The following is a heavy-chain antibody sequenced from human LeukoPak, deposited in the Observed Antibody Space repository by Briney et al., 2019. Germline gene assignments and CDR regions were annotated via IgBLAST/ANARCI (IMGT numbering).Heavy chain of an antibody. J-gene: IGHJ3*02. CDR3: ARNYYPGAVADAFDI. Sequence: GGSLRLSCAASGFTFSSYSMNWVRQAPGKGLEWVSYISSSSSTIYYADSVKGRFTISRDNVKNSLYLQMNSLRAEDTAVYYCARNYYPGAVADAFDIWGQGTMVTVSS. CDR2: ISSSSSTI. CDR1: GFTFSSYS. D-gene: IGHD6-19*01. V-gene: IGHV3-48*04.